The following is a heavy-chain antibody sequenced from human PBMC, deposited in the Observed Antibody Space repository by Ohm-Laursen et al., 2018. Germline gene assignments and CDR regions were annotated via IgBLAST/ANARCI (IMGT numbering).Heavy chain of an antibody. D-gene: IGHD6-6*01. Sequence: SDTLSLTCTVSGASTSSYYWSWIRQPPGKGLGWIGYIYYTGSTNYNPSLKSRVTISLDTSKNQSSLNQSSVTAADTAVYYCARGDPYSSSSLGTFDIWGQGTMVTVSS. CDR2: IYYTGST. CDR1: GASTSSYY. J-gene: IGHJ3*02. V-gene: IGHV4-59*08. CDR3: ARGDPYSSSSLGTFDI.